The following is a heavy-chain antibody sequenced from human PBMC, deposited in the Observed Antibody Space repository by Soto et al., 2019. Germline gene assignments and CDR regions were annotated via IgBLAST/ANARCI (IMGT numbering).Heavy chain of an antibody. D-gene: IGHD2-2*01. CDR1: AYSFTTYH. J-gene: IGHJ5*02. V-gene: IGHV1-46*01. CDR3: ARGDIVLVPASEGNWFDP. Sequence: ASVKVSCKASAYSFTTYHIHWVRQAPGQGLEWMGLINPDAGATNYAQRFQGRLRLTRDTSTSTVYMELRSLRFDDTAAYYCARGDIVLVPASEGNWFDPWGQGTLVTVSS. CDR2: INPDAGAT.